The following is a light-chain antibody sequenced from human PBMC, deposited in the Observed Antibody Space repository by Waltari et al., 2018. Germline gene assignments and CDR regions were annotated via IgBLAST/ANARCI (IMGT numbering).Light chain of an antibody. V-gene: IGKV4-1*01. CDR2: WAS. Sequence: DIVMTQSPDSLAVSLGARATIDCKSNQTVLYSSNNKDYLAWYQQKPGQPPKLVFYWASTRESGVPDRFSASGSGTDFTFTISSLQAEDVAVYYCQQYYSSPYTFGQGTKLEIK. CDR1: QTVLYSSNNKDY. CDR3: QQYYSSPYT. J-gene: IGKJ2*01.